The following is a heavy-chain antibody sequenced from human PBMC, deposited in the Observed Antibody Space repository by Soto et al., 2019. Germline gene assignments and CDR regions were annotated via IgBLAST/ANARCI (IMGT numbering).Heavy chain of an antibody. V-gene: IGHV1-46*01. CDR1: GYTLTIYD. J-gene: IGHJ4*02. Sequence: GASVTVSCKASGYTLTIYDMHWVRQATGQGLEWMGIINPSGGSTSYAQKFQGRVTMTRDTSTSTVYMELSSLRSEDTAVYYCARDPVESYYYDSSGYYPLGYWGQGTLVTVSS. CDR2: INPSGGST. CDR3: ARDPVESYYYDSSGYYPLGY. D-gene: IGHD3-22*01.